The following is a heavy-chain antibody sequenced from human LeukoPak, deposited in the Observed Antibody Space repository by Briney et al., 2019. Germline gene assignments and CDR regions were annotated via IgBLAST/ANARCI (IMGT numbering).Heavy chain of an antibody. D-gene: IGHD4-17*01. Sequence: GGSLRLSCAASGFTFSSYWMHWVRQVIGKGLVWVSRINRDGGTTGYSDSVKGRFTISRDNAKNTLYLQMNGLRAEDTAVYYCVSVGDYGDYANYFDYWGQGTLVTVSS. CDR1: GFTFSSYW. CDR3: VSVGDYGDYANYFDY. CDR2: INRDGGTT. J-gene: IGHJ4*02. V-gene: IGHV3-74*01.